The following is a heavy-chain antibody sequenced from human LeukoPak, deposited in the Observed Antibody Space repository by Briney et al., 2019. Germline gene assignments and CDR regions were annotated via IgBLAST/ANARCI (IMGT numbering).Heavy chain of an antibody. D-gene: IGHD2-15*01. CDR1: GFTFSSYA. CDR3: AKDRWQLAPDYYYYMDV. V-gene: IGHV3-23*01. Sequence: PGGSLRLSCAASGFTFSSYAMNWVRQAPGKVLEWVSAISGSGGGTYYADSVKGRFTISRDNSKNTLYLQMNSLGAEDTAVYYCAKDRWQLAPDYYYYMDVWGKGTTVTVSS. CDR2: ISGSGGGT. J-gene: IGHJ6*03.